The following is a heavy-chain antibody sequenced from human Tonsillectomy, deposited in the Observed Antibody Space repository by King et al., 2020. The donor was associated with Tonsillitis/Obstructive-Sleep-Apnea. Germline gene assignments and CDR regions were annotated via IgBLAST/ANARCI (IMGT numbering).Heavy chain of an antibody. D-gene: IGHD2-2*01. J-gene: IGHJ5*02. CDR1: GYTFTGYY. CDR3: ARERDSTWWFDP. Sequence: QLVQSGAEVKKPGASVKVSCKASGYTFTGYYMHWVRQAPGQGLEWMGRINPNSGGTNYAQTFQGRVTMTRDTSISTDYMELSRLRSDDTAVYYCARERDSTWWFDPWGQGTLVTVSS. CDR2: INPNSGGT. V-gene: IGHV1-2*06.